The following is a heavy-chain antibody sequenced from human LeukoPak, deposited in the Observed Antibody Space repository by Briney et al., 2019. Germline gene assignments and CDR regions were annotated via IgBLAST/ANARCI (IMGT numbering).Heavy chain of an antibody. V-gene: IGHV3-7*04. D-gene: IGHD5-24*01. CDR3: ARDLGWLQFDY. J-gene: IGHJ4*02. CDR1: GFIFSSSW. Sequence: GGSLRLSCAACGFIFSSSWMNWVRQAPGKGLEWVANTKHDGSVTYYMDSVRGRFTISKDNAENSLYLQMNSLRAEDTAVYYCARDLGWLQFDYWGQGTLVTVSS. CDR2: TKHDGSVT.